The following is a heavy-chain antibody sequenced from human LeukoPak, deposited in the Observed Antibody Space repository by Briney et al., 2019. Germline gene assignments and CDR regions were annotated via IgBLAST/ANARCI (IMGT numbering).Heavy chain of an antibody. CDR1: GGSFSGYY. CDR3: ASLERAAGTRRVDY. D-gene: IGHD6-13*01. V-gene: IGHV4-34*01. CDR2: INHSGST. Sequence: SETLSLTCAVYGGSFSGYYWSWIRQPPGKGLEWIGEINHSGSTNYNPSLKSRVTISVDTSKNQFSLKLSSVTAADTAVYYCASLERAAGTRRVDYWGRGTLVTVSS. J-gene: IGHJ4*02.